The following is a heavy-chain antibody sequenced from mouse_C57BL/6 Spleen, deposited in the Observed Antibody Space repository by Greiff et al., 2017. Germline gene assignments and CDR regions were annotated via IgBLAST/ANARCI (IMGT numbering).Heavy chain of an antibody. CDR1: GFTFSDYG. V-gene: IGHV5-17*01. Sequence: EVQLVESGGGLVKPGGSLKLSCAASGFTFSDYGMHWVRQAPEKGLEWVAYISSGSSTIYYAEQVKGRFTISRDNAKNTLFLQMTSLRSEDTAMYYCARRTGTAMDYWGQGTSVTVSS. J-gene: IGHJ4*01. D-gene: IGHD4-1*01. CDR2: ISSGSSTI. CDR3: ARRTGTAMDY.